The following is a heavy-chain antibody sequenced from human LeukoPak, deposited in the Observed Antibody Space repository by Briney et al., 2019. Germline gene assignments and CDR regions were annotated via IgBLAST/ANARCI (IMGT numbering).Heavy chain of an antibody. Sequence: GGSLRLSCVASGFTLNTNYMSWVRQAPGKGLEWVSVLYSGGDTYYADSVKGRFTISRDISRHTLYLQMNSLRDEDTAVYCCAMSGSYYSAAYWGQGTLVTVSS. V-gene: IGHV3-66*02. D-gene: IGHD1-26*01. CDR1: GFTLNTNY. CDR2: LYSGGDT. J-gene: IGHJ4*02. CDR3: AMSGSYYSAAY.